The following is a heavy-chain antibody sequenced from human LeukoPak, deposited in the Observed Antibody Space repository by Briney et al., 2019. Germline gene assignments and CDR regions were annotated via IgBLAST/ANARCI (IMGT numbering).Heavy chain of an antibody. CDR2: ISGSGGST. Sequence: GGSLRLPCAASGFTFSSYAMSWVRQAPGKGLEWVSAISGSGGSTYYADSVTGRFTISRDNSKNTLYLQMNSLRAEDTALYYCAKPPVMGLYYFDYWGQGTLVTVSS. CDR3: AKPPVMGLYYFDY. J-gene: IGHJ4*02. CDR1: GFTFSSYA. D-gene: IGHD2-21*01. V-gene: IGHV3-23*01.